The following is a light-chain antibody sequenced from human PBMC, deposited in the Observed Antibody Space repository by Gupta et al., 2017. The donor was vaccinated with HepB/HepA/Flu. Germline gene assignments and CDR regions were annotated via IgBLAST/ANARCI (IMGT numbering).Light chain of an antibody. CDR2: RNN. CDR1: SSNIGSNY. V-gene: IGLV1-47*01. J-gene: IGLJ3*02. CDR3: AAWDDSRSGWV. Sequence: QSVLTQPPSASVTPGQRVTISCSGSSSNIGSNYVYWYQQLPGTAPKLLIYRNNQRPSGVPDRFSGSKSGTSASLTISGLRAEDEADYYCAAWDDSRSGWVFGGGIKLTVL.